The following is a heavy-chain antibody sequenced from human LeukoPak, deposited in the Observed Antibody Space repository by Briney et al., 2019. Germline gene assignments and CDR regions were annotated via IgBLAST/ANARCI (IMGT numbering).Heavy chain of an antibody. CDR3: AKCCPMDV. CDR1: GFTFSSYD. Sequence: PGRSLRLSCVASGFTFSSYDIHWVRQAPGKGLEWVALISSDGINKYFADSVKGRFTISTDNSKNTLYLQMNSLRPEDTAVYYCAKCCPMDVWGQGTTVTVSS. CDR2: ISSDGINK. V-gene: IGHV3-30*18. D-gene: IGHD4/OR15-4a*01. J-gene: IGHJ6*02.